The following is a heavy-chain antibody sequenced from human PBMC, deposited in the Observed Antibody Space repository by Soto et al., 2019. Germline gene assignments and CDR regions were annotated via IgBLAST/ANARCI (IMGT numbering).Heavy chain of an antibody. CDR1: GYTFTSYG. CDR3: ARISDSPVGATKVFYGMDV. Sequence: ASVKVSCKASGYTFTSYGISWVRQAPGQGLEWMGWISAYNGNTNYAQKLQGRVTMTTDTSTSTAYMELRSLRSDDTAVYYCARISDSPVGATKVFYGMDVWGQGTTVTVSS. V-gene: IGHV1-18*01. J-gene: IGHJ6*02. D-gene: IGHD1-26*01. CDR2: ISAYNGNT.